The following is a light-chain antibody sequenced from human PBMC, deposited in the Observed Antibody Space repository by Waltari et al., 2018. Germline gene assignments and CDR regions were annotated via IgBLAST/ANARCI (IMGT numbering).Light chain of an antibody. Sequence: SYELTQPPSVSVSPGQTATIPSSGDELAENNACWYQKRPGQSPVLLLFQGNQRPSGTPDRFSGSNSGNTVTLTITGALAVDEADYYCQAWVTNTAVVFGGGTKLTVL. CDR3: QAWVTNTAVV. CDR1: ELAENN. J-gene: IGLJ2*01. CDR2: QGN. V-gene: IGLV3-1*01.